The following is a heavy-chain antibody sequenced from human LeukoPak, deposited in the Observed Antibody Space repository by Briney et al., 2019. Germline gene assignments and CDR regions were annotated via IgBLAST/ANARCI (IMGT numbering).Heavy chain of an antibody. CDR3: ARDRGLWFGELLDY. V-gene: IGHV4-59*01. Sequence: SETLSLTCTVSGGSIIDFYWSWIRQPPGKGLEWIGYVYYSGTTNYNPSLKSRVTISVDTSKNQFSLKLNSVTAADTAVYYCARDRGLWFGELLDYWGPGTLVTVSS. D-gene: IGHD3-10*01. J-gene: IGHJ4*02. CDR1: GGSIIDFY. CDR2: VYYSGTT.